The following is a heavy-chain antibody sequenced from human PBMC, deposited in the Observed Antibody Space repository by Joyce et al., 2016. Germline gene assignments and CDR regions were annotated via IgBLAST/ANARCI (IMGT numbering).Heavy chain of an antibody. J-gene: IGHJ4*02. CDR1: GGSFSGYY. V-gene: IGHV4-34*01. CDR3: ARGGNYYNRIFLDY. D-gene: IGHD1-1*01. CDR2: INHSGRS. Sequence: QVQLQQWGAGLLKPSETLSLTCAVSGGSFSGYYWSWIRQPPGKGMEWNGEINHSGRSDYNPSLKSRVTMSIDTSKNQFSLKLTSVTAADTAVYYCARGGNYYNRIFLDYWGQGALVTVSS.